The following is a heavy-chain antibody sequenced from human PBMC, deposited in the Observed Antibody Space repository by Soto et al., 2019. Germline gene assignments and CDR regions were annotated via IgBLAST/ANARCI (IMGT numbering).Heavy chain of an antibody. V-gene: IGHV3-23*01. Sequence: EVQLLESGGGLVQPGGSLRLSCAASGFTFSKYAMIWIRQVPGKGLEWVSGLYGNGGGIHYADSVKGRFTISRDNSAYSVYLQMNSLRDEDTAVYYCARGGFYFDYWGQGTLVTVSS. CDR3: ARGGFYFDY. J-gene: IGHJ4*02. CDR1: GFTFSKYA. D-gene: IGHD2-15*01. CDR2: LYGNGGGI.